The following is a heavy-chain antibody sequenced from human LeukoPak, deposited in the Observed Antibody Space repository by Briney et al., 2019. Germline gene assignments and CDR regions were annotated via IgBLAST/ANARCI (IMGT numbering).Heavy chain of an antibody. CDR1: GGSISSSSYY. D-gene: IGHD3-22*01. CDR3: ARDRTYNDRIDY. CDR2: IYYSGST. V-gene: IGHV4-39*07. Sequence: SETLSFTCTVSGGSISSSSYYWGWIRQPPGKGLEWIGSIYYSGSTYYNPSLKSRVTISVDTSKNQFSLKLSSVTAADTAVYYCARDRTYNDRIDYWGQGTLVTVSS. J-gene: IGHJ4*02.